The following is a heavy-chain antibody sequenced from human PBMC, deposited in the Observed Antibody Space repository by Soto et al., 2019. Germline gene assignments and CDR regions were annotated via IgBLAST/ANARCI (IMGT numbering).Heavy chain of an antibody. CDR3: ARTRGKIEYSSSSHYYYGMDV. D-gene: IGHD6-6*01. CDR1: GASVGRDDYY. J-gene: IGHJ6*02. Sequence: TSETLSLTCTVSGASVGRDDYYWSWIRQQPGKGLEWIGYIYYSGNTNYNPSLKSRLTISVDTSKNQFSLQLRSVTAADTAMYYCARTRGKIEYSSSSHYYYGMDVWGQGTTVTVSS. V-gene: IGHV4-31*03. CDR2: IYYSGNT.